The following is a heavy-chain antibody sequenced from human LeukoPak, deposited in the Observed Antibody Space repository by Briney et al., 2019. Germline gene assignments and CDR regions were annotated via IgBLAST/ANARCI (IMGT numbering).Heavy chain of an antibody. V-gene: IGHV3-23*01. J-gene: IGHJ1*01. CDR2: IDYDGGSG. D-gene: IGHD6-19*01. CDR3: TRNSGWYGLS. CDR1: GFTLSSYE. Sequence: GGSLRLSCTVSGFTLSSYEMSWIRQAPGKGLECVSSIDYDGGSGHYADSVKGRFTISRDNSNNTLFLHLNSLRGEDTAVYYCTRNSGWYGLSWGQGTLVTVSS.